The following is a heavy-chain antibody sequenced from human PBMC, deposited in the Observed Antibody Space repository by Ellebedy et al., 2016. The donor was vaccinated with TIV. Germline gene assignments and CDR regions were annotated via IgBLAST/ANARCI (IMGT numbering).Heavy chain of an antibody. J-gene: IGHJ3*02. CDR2: IYYSRSS. D-gene: IGHD3-10*01. CDR3: ARENTGSYGAFDI. CDR1: GGSISSYY. Sequence: MPSETLSLTCTVSGGSISSYYWSWIRQSPGKGLEWIGYIYYSRSSNYNPSLMSRVTISIDTSKNQFSLKLNSVTAADTALYYCARENTGSYGAFDIWGQGTMVTVSS. V-gene: IGHV4-59*01.